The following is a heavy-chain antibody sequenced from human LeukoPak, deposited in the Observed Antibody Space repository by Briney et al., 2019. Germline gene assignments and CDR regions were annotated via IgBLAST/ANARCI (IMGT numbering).Heavy chain of an antibody. Sequence: GASVKVSCKASGYTLTSYDINWVRQATGQGLEWMGWMNPNSGNTGTAQKFQGRVTMTRNTSISTAYMELSSLRSEDTAVYYCARGSKVPRVLGFLYYYGSGSYYTFDYWGQGTLVTVSS. CDR1: GYTLTSYD. V-gene: IGHV1-8*01. CDR3: ARGSKVPRVLGFLYYYGSGSYYTFDY. CDR2: MNPNSGNT. J-gene: IGHJ4*02. D-gene: IGHD3-10*01.